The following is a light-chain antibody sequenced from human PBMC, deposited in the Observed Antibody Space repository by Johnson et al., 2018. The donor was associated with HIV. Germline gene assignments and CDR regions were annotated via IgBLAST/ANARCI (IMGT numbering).Light chain of an antibody. J-gene: IGLJ1*01. V-gene: IGLV1-51*02. Sequence: QSVLTQPPSVSAAPGQKVTISCSGSSSNIGNNYVSWYQQLSGTAPKLLIYENNKRPSGIPDRFSGSKSGTSATLGITGLQTGDEADYYCGTWDSSLSAGVFGTGAKVTVL. CDR2: ENN. CDR1: SSNIGNNY. CDR3: GTWDSSLSAGV.